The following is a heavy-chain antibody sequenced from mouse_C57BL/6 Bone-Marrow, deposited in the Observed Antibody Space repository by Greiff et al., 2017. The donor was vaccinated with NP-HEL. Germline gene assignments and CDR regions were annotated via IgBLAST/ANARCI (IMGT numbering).Heavy chain of an antibody. CDR3: ESQGGGYYYAMDY. D-gene: IGHD3-2*02. Sequence: SGPVLVKPGASVKMSCKASGYTFTDYYMNWVKQSHGKSLEWIGVINPYNGGTSYNQKFKGKATLTVDKSSSTAYMELKSLTSGDSAVYYWESQGGGYYYAMDYWVQGTSVTVSS. CDR1: GYTFTDYY. V-gene: IGHV1-19*01. CDR2: INPYNGGT. J-gene: IGHJ4*01.